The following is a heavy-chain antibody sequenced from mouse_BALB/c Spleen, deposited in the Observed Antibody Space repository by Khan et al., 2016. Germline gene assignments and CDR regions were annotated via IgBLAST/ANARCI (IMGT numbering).Heavy chain of an antibody. CDR1: GFTFSSFG. J-gene: IGHJ2*01. D-gene: IGHD3-1*01. Sequence: EVQLVESGGGLVQPGGSRKLSCAASGFTFSSFGMHWVRQAPEKGLEWVAYISSGSSTIYYADTVKGRFTISRDNPKNTLFLQMTSLRSEDTAMYYCARSGAGYWGQGTTLTVSS. V-gene: IGHV5-17*02. CDR2: ISSGSSTI. CDR3: ARSGAGY.